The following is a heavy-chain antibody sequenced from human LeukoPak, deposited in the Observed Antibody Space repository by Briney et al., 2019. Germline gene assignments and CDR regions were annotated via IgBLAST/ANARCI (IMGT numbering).Heavy chain of an antibody. CDR1: GYTFTGYY. Sequence: ASVKVSCKASGYTFTGYYMHRVRQAPGQVLEWMGWINPNSGGTNYAQKFQGRVTMTRDTSISTAYMELSRLRSDDTAVYYCARVRGDFDWGYWLDPWGQGTLVTVSS. D-gene: IGHD3-9*01. V-gene: IGHV1-2*02. CDR2: INPNSGGT. CDR3: ARVRGDFDWGYWLDP. J-gene: IGHJ5*02.